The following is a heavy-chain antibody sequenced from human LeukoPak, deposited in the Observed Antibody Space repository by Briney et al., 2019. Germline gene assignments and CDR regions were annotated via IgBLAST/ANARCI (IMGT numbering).Heavy chain of an antibody. J-gene: IGHJ5*02. CDR2: IYNSGST. CDR3: AKDPLSSIAARGWFDP. Sequence: PSETLSLTCAVSGDSISSGGYSWSWIRQPPGKGLEWIGHIYNSGSTYYNPSLKSRFTISLDTSKNQFSLKLDSVTAADTAVYYCAKDPLSSIAARGWFDPWGQGTLVTVSS. D-gene: IGHD6-6*01. CDR1: GDSISSGGYS. V-gene: IGHV4-30-4*07.